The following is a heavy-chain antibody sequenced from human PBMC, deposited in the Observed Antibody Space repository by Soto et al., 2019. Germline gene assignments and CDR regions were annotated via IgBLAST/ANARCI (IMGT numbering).Heavy chain of an antibody. CDR1: GYSFTSYW. Sequence: SGESLKISCKGSGYSFTSYWIGWVRQMPGKGLEWMGIIYPGDSDTRYSPSFQGQVTISADKSISTAYLQWSSLKASDTAMYYCARWAQPDGPDYYYYYGMDVWGQGTTVTVSS. V-gene: IGHV5-51*01. D-gene: IGHD2-2*01. J-gene: IGHJ6*02. CDR2: IYPGDSDT. CDR3: ARWAQPDGPDYYYYYGMDV.